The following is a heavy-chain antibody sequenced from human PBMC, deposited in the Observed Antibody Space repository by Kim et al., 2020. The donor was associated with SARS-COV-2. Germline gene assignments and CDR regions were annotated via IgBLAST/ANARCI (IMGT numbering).Heavy chain of an antibody. D-gene: IGHD5-18*01. CDR1: GGTFSSYA. CDR3: ARDIPVPDTATSPVFDP. Sequence: SVKVSCKASGGTFSSYAISWVRQAPGQGLEWMGGIIPIFGTANYAQKFQGRVTITADESTSTAYMELSSLRSEDTAVYYCARDIPVPDTATSPVFDPWGQGTLVTVSS. J-gene: IGHJ5*02. CDR2: IIPIFGTA. V-gene: IGHV1-69*13.